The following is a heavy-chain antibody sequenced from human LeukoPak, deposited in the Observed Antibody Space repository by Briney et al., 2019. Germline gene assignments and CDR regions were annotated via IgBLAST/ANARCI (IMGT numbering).Heavy chain of an antibody. CDR1: GFMFSTYA. V-gene: IGHV3-23*01. Sequence: GGSLRLSCAASGFMFSTYAMSWVRQAPGKGLEWVSAISGSGGSTEYADSVKGRFTISRDNSKNTLYLQMNSLTVEDTAIYYCAKNADRGAYCRGGSCYPYYYYYMDVWGTGTTVTISS. J-gene: IGHJ6*03. CDR3: AKNADRGAYCRGGSCYPYYYYYMDV. CDR2: ISGSGGST. D-gene: IGHD2-15*01.